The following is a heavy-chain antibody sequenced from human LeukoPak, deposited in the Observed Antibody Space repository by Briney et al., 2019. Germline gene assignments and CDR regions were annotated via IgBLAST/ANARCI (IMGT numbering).Heavy chain of an antibody. J-gene: IGHJ4*02. D-gene: IGHD4-17*01. CDR2: IYTSGST. CDR1: GGSISSYY. Sequence: SETLSLTCTVSGGSISSYYWSWIRQPAGKGLEWIGRIYTSGSTNYNPSLKSRVTISVDTSKNQSSLKLSSVTAADTAVYYCARVFIPDYGDYLYYFDYWGQGTLVTVSS. V-gene: IGHV4-4*07. CDR3: ARVFIPDYGDYLYYFDY.